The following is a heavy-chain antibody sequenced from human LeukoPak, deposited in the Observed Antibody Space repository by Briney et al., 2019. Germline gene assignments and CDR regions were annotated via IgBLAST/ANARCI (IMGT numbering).Heavy chain of an antibody. CDR3: ARALVYGYYDFWSGYYNDY. Sequence: ASVKVSCKASGYTFTSYGIGWVRQAPGQGLAWMGWISAYNGNTNYAQKLQGRVTMTTDTSTSTAYMELRSLRSDDTAVYYCARALVYGYYDFWSGYYNDYWGQGTLVTVSS. CDR2: ISAYNGNT. D-gene: IGHD3-3*01. V-gene: IGHV1-18*01. CDR1: GYTFTSYG. J-gene: IGHJ4*02.